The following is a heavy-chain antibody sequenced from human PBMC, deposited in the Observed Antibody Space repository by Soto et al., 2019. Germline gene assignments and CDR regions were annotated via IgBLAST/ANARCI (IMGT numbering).Heavy chain of an antibody. CDR1: GFTFSSYA. J-gene: IGHJ6*02. D-gene: IGHD6-6*01. CDR2: ISYDGSNK. CDR3: ARTIAAQEEDYYGMDV. Sequence: GGSLRLSCAASGFTFSSYAMHWVRQAPGKGLEWVAVISYDGSNKYYADSVKGRFTISRDNSKNTLYLQMNSLRAEDTAVYYCARTIAAQEEDYYGMDVWGQGTTVTVSS. V-gene: IGHV3-30-3*01.